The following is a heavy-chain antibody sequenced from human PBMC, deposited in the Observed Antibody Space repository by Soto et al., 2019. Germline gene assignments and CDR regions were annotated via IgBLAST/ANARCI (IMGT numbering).Heavy chain of an antibody. CDR3: ARRPDTVTATFDY. Sequence: ASETLSLTCAGYGGSFSGYYWSWIRQPPGKGLEWIGEINHSGSTNYNPSLKSRVTISVDTSKNQFSLKLSSVTAADTAVYYCARRPDTVTATFDYWGQVCLLTV. D-gene: IGHD4-4*01. V-gene: IGHV4-34*01. CDR1: GGSFSGYY. J-gene: IGHJ4*02. CDR2: INHSGST.